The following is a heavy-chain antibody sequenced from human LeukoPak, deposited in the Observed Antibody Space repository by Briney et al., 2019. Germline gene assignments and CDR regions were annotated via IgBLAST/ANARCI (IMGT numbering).Heavy chain of an antibody. V-gene: IGHV4-34*01. CDR1: GGSFSGYY. CDR3: ARLGYDFWSGYLGYYYYYYMDV. D-gene: IGHD3-3*01. CDR2: INHSGST. J-gene: IGHJ6*03. Sequence: SETLSLTCAVYGGSFSGYYWSWIRQPPGKGLEWIGEINHSGSTNYNPSLKSRVTISVDTSKNQFSLKLSSVTAADTAVYYCARLGYDFWSGYLGYYYYYYMDVWGKGTTVTVSS.